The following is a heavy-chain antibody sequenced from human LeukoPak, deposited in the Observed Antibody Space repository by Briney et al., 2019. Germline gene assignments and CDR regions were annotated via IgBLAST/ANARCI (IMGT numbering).Heavy chain of an antibody. CDR3: AKSPFNWKKDY. CDR2: ISGSGGST. J-gene: IGHJ4*02. Sequence: GGSLRLSCAASGFTFSSYAMSWVRQPPGKGLEWVSAISGSGGSTYYADSVKGRFTISRDNSKNTLYLQMDSLRAEDTAVYYCAKSPFNWKKDYWGQGTLVTVSS. D-gene: IGHD1-1*01. V-gene: IGHV3-23*01. CDR1: GFTFSSYA.